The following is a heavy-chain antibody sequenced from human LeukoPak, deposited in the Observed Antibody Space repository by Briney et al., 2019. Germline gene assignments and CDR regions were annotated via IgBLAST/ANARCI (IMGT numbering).Heavy chain of an antibody. CDR2: IYYSGST. D-gene: IGHD3-3*01. CDR3: ARGPYDFWSGYPA. J-gene: IGHJ5*02. Sequence: SETLSLTCTVSGGSINTYFWSWIRQPPGKGLEWIGYIYYSGSTNYNPSLKSRVTILVDTSKNQFSLKLSSVTAADTAVYYCARGPYDFWSGYPAWGQGTLVTVSS. CDR1: GGSINTYF. V-gene: IGHV4-59*12.